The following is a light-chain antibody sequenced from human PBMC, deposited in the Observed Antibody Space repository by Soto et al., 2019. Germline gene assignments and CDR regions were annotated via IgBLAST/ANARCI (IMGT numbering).Light chain of an antibody. CDR1: QTVIRN. CDR3: QQYGFSPIS. CDR2: GAS. J-gene: IGKJ5*01. Sequence: EIVMTQSPATLSVSPGERATLSCRASQTVIRNLAWYQQKPGQTPRLLIFGASTRATGVPDRFSGSGSGPEYTLTITRLEPEDFAVYSCQQYGFSPISFGQGTRLEIK. V-gene: IGKV3D-15*01.